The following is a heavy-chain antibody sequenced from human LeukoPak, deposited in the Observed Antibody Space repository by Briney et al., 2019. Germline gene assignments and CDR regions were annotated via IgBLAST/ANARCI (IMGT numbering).Heavy chain of an antibody. CDR1: GFTFSSYS. D-gene: IGHD3-10*01. V-gene: IGHV4-34*08. J-gene: IGHJ4*02. Sequence: PGGSLRLSCAASGFTFSSYSMTWVRQPPGKGLEWIGEINHSGSTNYNPSLKSRVTISVDTSKNQFSLKLSSVTAADTAVYYCATSVPMVRGEGYFDYWGQGTLVTVSS. CDR2: INHSGST. CDR3: ATSVPMVRGEGYFDY.